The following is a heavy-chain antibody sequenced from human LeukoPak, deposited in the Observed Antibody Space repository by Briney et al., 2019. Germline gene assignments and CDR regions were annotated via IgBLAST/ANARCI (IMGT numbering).Heavy chain of an antibody. CDR2: ISSSGSTI. CDR3: ARAEGYSYGVNWFDP. J-gene: IGHJ5*01. V-gene: IGHV3-48*03. D-gene: IGHD5-18*01. Sequence: GGSLRLSCAASGFTFSSYEMNWVRQAPGKGLEWVSYISSSGSTIYYADSVKGRFTISRDNAKNSLYLQMNSLRAEDTAVYYCARAEGYSYGVNWFDPWGQGTTVTVSS. CDR1: GFTFSSYE.